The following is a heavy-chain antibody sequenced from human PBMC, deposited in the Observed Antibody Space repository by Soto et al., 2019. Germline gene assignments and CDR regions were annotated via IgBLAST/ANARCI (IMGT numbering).Heavy chain of an antibody. V-gene: IGHV4-61*01. CDR3: AREWLRTFDY. CDR2: IYYSGST. Sequence: QVQLQESGPGLVKPSETLSLTCTVSGGSVSSGSYYWSWIRQPPGKGLEWIGYIYYSGSTNYNPSLKSRVTISVDTSKNQFSLKLSPVTAADTAVYYCAREWLRTFDYWGQGTLVTVS. J-gene: IGHJ4*02. D-gene: IGHD5-12*01. CDR1: GGSVSSGSYY.